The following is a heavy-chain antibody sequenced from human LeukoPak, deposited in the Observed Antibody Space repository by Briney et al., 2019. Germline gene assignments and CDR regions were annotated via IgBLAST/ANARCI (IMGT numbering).Heavy chain of an antibody. V-gene: IGHV1-69*13. D-gene: IGHD2-2*01. Sequence: SVKVSCKASGGTFSSYAISWVRQAPGQGLEWMGGIIPIFGTANYAQKFQGRVTITADESTSTAYMELSSLRSEDTAVYYCAAIAGYCSSTSCFPAYYYGMDVWGQGTTVTVSS. CDR3: AAIAGYCSSTSCFPAYYYGMDV. CDR1: GGTFSSYA. J-gene: IGHJ6*02. CDR2: IIPIFGTA.